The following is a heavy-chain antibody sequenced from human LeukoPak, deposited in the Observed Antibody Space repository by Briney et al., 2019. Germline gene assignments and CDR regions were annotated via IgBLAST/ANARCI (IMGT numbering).Heavy chain of an antibody. Sequence: SETLSLTCSVSGGSISSSSYYWGWIRQPPGKGLEWIGIMYYSGSTYYNPSLKSRVTISVDTSKNQFSLKLSSVTAADTAVYYCARGRSSSTSPPDYWGQGTLVTVSS. CDR3: ARGRSSSTSPPDY. CDR1: GGSISSSSYY. J-gene: IGHJ4*02. D-gene: IGHD6-13*01. V-gene: IGHV4-39*07. CDR2: MYYSGST.